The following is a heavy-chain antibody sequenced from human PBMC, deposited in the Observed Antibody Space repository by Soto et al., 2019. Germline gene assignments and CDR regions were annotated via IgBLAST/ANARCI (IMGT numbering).Heavy chain of an antibody. V-gene: IGHV3-48*02. CDR3: ARDRDGDEDFDS. Sequence: GALRLSCAASGFTFSTYDMNWVRQAPGKGLEWISFISGTSPTTSYADSVRGRFTISRDDARNSLYLQMNSLSDDDTAVYYCARDRDGDEDFDSWGQGTLVTVSS. CDR1: GFTFSTYD. CDR2: ISGTSPTT. D-gene: IGHD2-15*01. J-gene: IGHJ4*02.